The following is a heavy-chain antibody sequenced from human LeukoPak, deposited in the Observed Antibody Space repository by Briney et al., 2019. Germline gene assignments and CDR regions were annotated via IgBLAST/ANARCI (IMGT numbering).Heavy chain of an antibody. Sequence: GASVKVSCKASGYTFTSYGISWVRQAPGQGLEWMGGIIPIFGTANYAQKFQGRVTITTDESTSTAYMEPSSLRSEDTAVYYCARGKPGATLAFDIWGQGTMVTVSS. J-gene: IGHJ3*02. CDR1: GYTFTSYG. CDR2: IIPIFGTA. V-gene: IGHV1-69*05. CDR3: ARGKPGATLAFDI. D-gene: IGHD1-26*01.